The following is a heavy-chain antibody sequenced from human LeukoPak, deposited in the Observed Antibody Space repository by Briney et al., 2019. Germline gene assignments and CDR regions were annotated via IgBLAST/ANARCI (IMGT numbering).Heavy chain of an antibody. CDR2: INPNNGGT. D-gene: IGHD3-3*01. Sequence: ASVKVSCKASGYTFTDYYMHWVRQAPGQGLEWMGWINPNNGGTHYAQKFQGRVTMTLDTSISTGDMVLSSLRSDDTAVYYCARAGRPFGVVPRGPMDVWGQGTTVTVSS. J-gene: IGHJ6*02. CDR1: GYTFTDYY. CDR3: ARAGRPFGVVPRGPMDV. V-gene: IGHV1-2*02.